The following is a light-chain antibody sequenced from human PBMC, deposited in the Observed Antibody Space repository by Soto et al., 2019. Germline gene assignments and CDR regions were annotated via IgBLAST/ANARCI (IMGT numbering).Light chain of an antibody. CDR3: QQYNNWPPIT. CDR2: GAS. Sequence: EIVVTQSPATLSLSPGERATLSCRASQSVSSYLAWYQQKPGQAPRLLIYGASTRATGIPARFSGSGSGTEFTLTISSLQSEDFAVYYCQQYNNWPPITFGQGTRLEIK. CDR1: QSVSSY. J-gene: IGKJ5*01. V-gene: IGKV3-15*01.